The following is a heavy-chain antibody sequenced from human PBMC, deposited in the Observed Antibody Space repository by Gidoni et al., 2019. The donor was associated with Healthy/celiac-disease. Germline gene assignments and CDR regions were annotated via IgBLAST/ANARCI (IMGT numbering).Heavy chain of an antibody. J-gene: IGHJ6*02. CDR3: ARLYCSGGSCSNYYYGMDV. CDR2: IYYSGST. Sequence: QVQLQESGPGLVKPSETLSLTCTVAGGSISSYYWSWIRQPPGKGLEWIGYIYYSGSTNYNPSLKSRVTISVDTSKNQFSLKLSSVTAADTAVYYCARLYCSGGSCSNYYYGMDVWGQGTTVTVSS. CDR1: GGSISSYY. V-gene: IGHV4-59*08. D-gene: IGHD2-15*01.